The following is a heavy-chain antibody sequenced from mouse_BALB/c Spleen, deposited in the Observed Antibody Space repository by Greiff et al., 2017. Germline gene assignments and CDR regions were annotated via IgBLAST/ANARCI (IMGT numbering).Heavy chain of an antibody. CDR3: ARGLYYDYPWFAY. CDR2: INSNGGST. J-gene: IGHJ3*01. Sequence: EVKLMESGGGLVQPGGSLKLSCAASGFTFSSYGMSWVRQTPDKRLELVATINSNGGSTYYPDSVKGRFTISRDNAKNTLYLQMSSLKSEDTAMYYCARGLYYDYPWFAYWGQGTLVTVSA. V-gene: IGHV5-6-3*01. CDR1: GFTFSSYG. D-gene: IGHD2-4*01.